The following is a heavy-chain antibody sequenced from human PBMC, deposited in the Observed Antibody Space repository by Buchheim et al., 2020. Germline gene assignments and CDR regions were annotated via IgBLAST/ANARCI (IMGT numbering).Heavy chain of an antibody. D-gene: IGHD2-15*01. CDR3: AKAGSFYCSGGTCYYDY. CDR1: GFTFSSYA. V-gene: IGHV3-23*01. J-gene: IGHJ4*02. CDR2: ISDSGGST. Sequence: EVQLLESGGGLVQPGGSLRLSCAASGFTFSSYAMNWVRQAPGKGLEWVSGISDSGGSTYYADSVKGRFTISRDNSKNTLYLQMNSLRAEDTAVYYCAKAGSFYCSGGTCYYDYWGKGTL.